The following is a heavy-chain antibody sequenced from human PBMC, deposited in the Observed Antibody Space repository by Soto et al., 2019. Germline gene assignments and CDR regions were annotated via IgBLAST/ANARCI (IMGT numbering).Heavy chain of an antibody. Sequence: SETLSLTCAVYGGSFIGYYWSWIRQPPGKGLEWIGEINHSGSTNYNPSLKSRVTISVDTSKNQFSLKLSSVTAADTAVYYCASGRQLVPDYWGQGTLVTVSS. CDR2: INHSGST. CDR3: ASGRQLVPDY. V-gene: IGHV4-34*01. CDR1: GGSFIGYY. D-gene: IGHD6-6*01. J-gene: IGHJ4*02.